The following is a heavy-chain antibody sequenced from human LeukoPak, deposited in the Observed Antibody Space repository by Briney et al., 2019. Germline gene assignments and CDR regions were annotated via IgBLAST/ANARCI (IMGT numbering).Heavy chain of an antibody. CDR3: IRDFRSADL. Sequence: PVGSLRLSCVASGFTFSNYWMHWVRQPPGKGLVWVSRIYVDGRTTNYADSVKGRFTISRDNAKNTVYLEMNSLSVEDTATYYCIRDFRSADLWGQGTRVTVTS. J-gene: IGHJ5*02. CDR1: GFTFSNYW. CDR2: IYVDGRTT. V-gene: IGHV3-74*01.